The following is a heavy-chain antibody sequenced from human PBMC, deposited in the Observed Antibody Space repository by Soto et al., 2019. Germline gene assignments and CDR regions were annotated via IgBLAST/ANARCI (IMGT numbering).Heavy chain of an antibody. CDR3: ARVHDSTIHPLFCMEV. D-gene: IGHD3-22*01. CDR1: GFTFSSYA. V-gene: IGHV3-21*02. J-gene: IGHJ6*02. CDR2: IGTNSENI. Sequence: EVQLVASGGGQVRPGGSLRLSCAASGFTFSSYAMNWLRQAPGKGLEWVSSIGTNSENIFYAESVKGRFTISRDNAENSLYLKMSSLRGEDTAVYYCARVHDSTIHPLFCMEVWGQGPRVTVS.